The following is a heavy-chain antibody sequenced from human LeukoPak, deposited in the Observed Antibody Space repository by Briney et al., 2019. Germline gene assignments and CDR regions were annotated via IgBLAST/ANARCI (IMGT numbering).Heavy chain of an antibody. CDR1: GFTLSIYE. V-gene: IGHV3-48*03. D-gene: IGHD5-18*01. CDR3: ARQRRYGDDGFDI. Sequence: GGSLRLSCAASGFTLSIYEINWVRQAPGKGLEWVSYISSGGSTIYYADSVKGRFTISRDNANNSVFLQMNSLRAEDTAVYYCARQRRYGDDGFDIWGQGTMVTVSS. CDR2: ISSGGSTI. J-gene: IGHJ3*02.